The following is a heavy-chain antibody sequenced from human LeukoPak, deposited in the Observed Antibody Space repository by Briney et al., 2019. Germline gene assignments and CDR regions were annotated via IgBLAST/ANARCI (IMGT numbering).Heavy chain of an antibody. CDR2: IYTDGSST. D-gene: IGHD3-9*01. V-gene: IGHV3-74*01. Sequence: GSLRLSCAASGFPFSSYWMHWVRQAPGKGLVCVSRIYTDGSSTTYADSVKGRFTISRDNAKNTLYLQMNSLRAEDTAVYYCARGHPGFYDIYDYWGQGTLVTVSS. CDR3: ARGHPGFYDIYDY. CDR1: GFPFSSYW. J-gene: IGHJ4*02.